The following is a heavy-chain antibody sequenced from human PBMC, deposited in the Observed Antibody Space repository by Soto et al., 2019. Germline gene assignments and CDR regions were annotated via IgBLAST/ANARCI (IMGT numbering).Heavy chain of an antibody. CDR3: ARADYGDYVIYFDY. J-gene: IGHJ4*02. Sequence: PSETLSLTCTVSGGSVSSGSYYWSWIRQPPGKGLEWIGYIYYSGSTNYNPSLKSRVTISVDTSKNQFSLKLSSVTAADTAVYYCARADYGDYVIYFDYWGQGTLVTVSS. D-gene: IGHD4-17*01. V-gene: IGHV4-61*01. CDR1: GGSVSSGSYY. CDR2: IYYSGST.